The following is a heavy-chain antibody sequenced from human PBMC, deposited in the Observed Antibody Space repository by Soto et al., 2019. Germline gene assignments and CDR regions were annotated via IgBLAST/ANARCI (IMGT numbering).Heavy chain of an antibody. CDR1: GFTFTSSA. V-gene: IGHV1-58*01. CDR2: IVVGSGNT. CDR3: AADSISWSYVDHHYLLAF. Sequence: SVKVSCKASGFTFTSSAVQWVRQARGQRLEWIGWIVVGSGNTNYAQKFQERVTITRDMSTSTAYMELSSLRSEDTAVYYCAADSISWSYVDHHYLLAFCGQGSTVIVS. D-gene: IGHD1-26*01. J-gene: IGHJ6*02.